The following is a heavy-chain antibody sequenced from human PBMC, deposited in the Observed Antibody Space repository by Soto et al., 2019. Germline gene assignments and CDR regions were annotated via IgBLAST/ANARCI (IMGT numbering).Heavy chain of an antibody. J-gene: IGHJ3*02. D-gene: IGHD2-2*02. CDR2: INPNSGGT. CDR3: ARGTYQLLYSDAFDI. CDR1: GYTFTGYY. Sequence: QVQLVQSGAEVKKPGASVKVSCKASGYTFTGYYMHWVRQAPGQGLEWMGWINPNSGGTNYAQKVQGWVTMTRDTSISTAYMELSRLRSDDTAVYYCARGTYQLLYSDAFDIWGQGTMVTVSS. V-gene: IGHV1-2*04.